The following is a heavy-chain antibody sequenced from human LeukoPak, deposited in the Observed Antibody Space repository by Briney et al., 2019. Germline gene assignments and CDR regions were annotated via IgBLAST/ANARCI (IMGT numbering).Heavy chain of an antibody. CDR3: ARGLDCSSTSCYAGYPDWFDP. V-gene: IGHV4-34*01. D-gene: IGHD2-2*01. J-gene: IGHJ5*02. CDR1: GGSFSGYY. CDR2: INHSGST. Sequence: SETLSLTCAVYGGSFSGYYWSWIRQPPGKGLEWIGGINHSGSTNYNPSLKSRVTISVDTSKNQFSLKLSSVTAADTAVYYCARGLDCSSTSCYAGYPDWFDPWGQGTLVTVSS.